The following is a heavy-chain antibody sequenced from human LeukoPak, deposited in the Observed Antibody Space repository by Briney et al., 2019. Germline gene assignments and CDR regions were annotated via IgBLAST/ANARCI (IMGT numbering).Heavy chain of an antibody. CDR3: ARRKDGGSYAFDI. CDR2: IYYSGST. V-gene: IGHV4-34*01. D-gene: IGHD3-16*01. J-gene: IGHJ3*02. CDR1: GGSFSGYY. Sequence: SETLSLTCAVYGGSFSGYYWSWIRQPPGKGLEWIGSIYYSGSTYYNPSLKSRVTISVDTSKNQFSLKLSSVTAADTAVYYCARRKDGGSYAFDIWGQGTMVTVSS.